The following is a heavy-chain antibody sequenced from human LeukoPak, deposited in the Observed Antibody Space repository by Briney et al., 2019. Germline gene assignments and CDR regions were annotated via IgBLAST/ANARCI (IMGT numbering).Heavy chain of an antibody. D-gene: IGHD1-26*01. Sequence: SETLSLTCTVSGGSISSTTYYWAWIRQPPGKGLEWIGYIYYSGSTSYNPSLKSRVTISVDTSKKQFSLKLSSVTAADTAFYYCARYIVSYPHDAFDIWGQGTMVTVSS. V-gene: IGHV4-61*05. J-gene: IGHJ3*02. CDR2: IYYSGST. CDR3: ARYIVSYPHDAFDI. CDR1: GGSISSTTYY.